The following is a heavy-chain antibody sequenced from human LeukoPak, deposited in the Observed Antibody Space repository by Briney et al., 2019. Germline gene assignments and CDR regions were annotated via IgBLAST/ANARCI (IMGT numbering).Heavy chain of an antibody. CDR1: GGSVSSSSYY. Sequence: SETLSLTCTVSGGSVSSSSYYWGWIRQPPGKALEWIGTIYYNGATRYNPSLKSRVTISVDKSKNQFSLKLSSVTAADTAVYYCARGYYDILTGYSGMGYWGQGTPVTVSS. CDR2: IYYNGAT. V-gene: IGHV4-39*07. D-gene: IGHD3-9*01. J-gene: IGHJ4*02. CDR3: ARGYYDILTGYSGMGY.